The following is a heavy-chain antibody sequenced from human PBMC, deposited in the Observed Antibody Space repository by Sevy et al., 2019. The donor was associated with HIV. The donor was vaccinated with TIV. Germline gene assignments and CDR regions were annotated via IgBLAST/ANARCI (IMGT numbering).Heavy chain of an antibody. CDR3: ARETAGTGAFDI. Sequence: SQTLSLTCAISGDSVSSNSAAWNWIRQSPSRGLEWLGRTYYRYKWYNHYAVFVKSRITISPDPSKNQFSLQLNSATPDDTAVYYCARETAGTGAFDIWGQGTIVTVSS. CDR2: TYYRYKWYN. CDR1: GDSVSSNSAA. V-gene: IGHV6-1*01. D-gene: IGHD1-1*01. J-gene: IGHJ3*02.